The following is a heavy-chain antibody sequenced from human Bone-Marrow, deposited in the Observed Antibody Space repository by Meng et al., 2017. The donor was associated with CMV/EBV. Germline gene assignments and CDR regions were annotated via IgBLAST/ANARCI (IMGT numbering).Heavy chain of an antibody. CDR3: ARQVGYDSSGYDY. D-gene: IGHD3-22*01. J-gene: IGHJ4*02. CDR1: GGSISSYY. Sequence: SETLSLTCTVSGGSISSYYWSWIRQPPGKGLEWIGYIYYSGSTNYNPSLKSRVTISVDTSKNQFSLKLSSVTAADTAVYYCARQVGYDSSGYDYWGQGTLDPVSS. CDR2: IYYSGST. V-gene: IGHV4-59*01.